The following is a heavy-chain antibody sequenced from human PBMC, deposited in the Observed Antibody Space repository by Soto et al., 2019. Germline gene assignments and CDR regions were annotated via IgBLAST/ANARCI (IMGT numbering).Heavy chain of an antibody. Sequence: QVQLVQSGAEVKKPGSSVKVSCKASGGTFSSYAISWVRQAPGQGLEWMGGIIPIFGTANYAQKFQGRVTMTADKSTSTAYMELSSLGSEDTAVYYCARVKKIWRKLRYYYYGMDVWGQGTTVTVSS. D-gene: IGHD3-16*01. CDR1: GGTFSSYA. V-gene: IGHV1-69*06. J-gene: IGHJ6*02. CDR2: IIPIFGTA. CDR3: ARVKKIWRKLRYYYYGMDV.